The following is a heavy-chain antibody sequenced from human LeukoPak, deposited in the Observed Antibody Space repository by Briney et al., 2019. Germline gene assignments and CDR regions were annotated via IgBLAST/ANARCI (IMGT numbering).Heavy chain of an antibody. Sequence: SETLSLTCTVSGGSISSSSYYWGWIRQPPGKGLEWIGSIYYSGSTYYNPSLKSRVTISVDTSKNQFSLKLSSVTAADTAVYYCARGEYSSSYNYYYMDVWGKGTTVTVSS. CDR2: IYYSGST. J-gene: IGHJ6*03. CDR3: ARGEYSSSYNYYYMDV. CDR1: GGSISSSSYY. D-gene: IGHD6-6*01. V-gene: IGHV4-39*01.